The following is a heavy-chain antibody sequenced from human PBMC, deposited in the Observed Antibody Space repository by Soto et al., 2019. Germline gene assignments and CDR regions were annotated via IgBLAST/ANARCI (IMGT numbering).Heavy chain of an antibody. D-gene: IGHD3-3*02. V-gene: IGHV3-48*02. CDR2: ISSSSSTL. CDR3: ARRHLVAFRTLRVTTIGDFEL. Sequence: EVQLVESGGGLVQPGGSLRLSCAASGFTFSSYSMNWVRQAPGKGLEWVSYISSSSSTLYYADSVKGRFTISRDNTKNALDLQMNSLRDEDTAVYYCARRHLVAFRTLRVTTIGDFELWGRGTLVTVS. CDR1: GFTFSSYS. J-gene: IGHJ2*01.